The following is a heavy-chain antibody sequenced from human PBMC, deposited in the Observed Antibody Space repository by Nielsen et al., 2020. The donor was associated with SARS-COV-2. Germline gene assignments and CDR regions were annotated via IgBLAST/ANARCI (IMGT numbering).Heavy chain of an antibody. V-gene: IGHV3-7*03. D-gene: IGHD6-19*01. CDR1: GFTFSSYW. Sequence: GESLKISCAASGFTFSSYWMSWVRQAPGKGLEWAANIKQDGSEKYYVDSVKGRFTISRDNAKNSLYLQMNSLRAEDTALYYCAKGSGLAVAVFDYWGQGTLVTVSS. CDR2: IKQDGSEK. J-gene: IGHJ4*02. CDR3: AKGSGLAVAVFDY.